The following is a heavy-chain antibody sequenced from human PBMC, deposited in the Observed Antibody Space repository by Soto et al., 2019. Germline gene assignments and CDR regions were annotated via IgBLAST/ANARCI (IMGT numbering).Heavy chain of an antibody. Sequence: SETLSLTCAVYGGSFSGYYWSWIRQPPGKGLEWIGEINHSGSTNYNPSLKSRVTISVDTSKNQFSLKLSSVTAADTAVYYCARPVGATTIAFDIWGQGTMVTVSS. CDR3: ARPVGATTIAFDI. CDR1: GGSFSGYY. V-gene: IGHV4-34*01. D-gene: IGHD1-26*01. J-gene: IGHJ3*02. CDR2: INHSGST.